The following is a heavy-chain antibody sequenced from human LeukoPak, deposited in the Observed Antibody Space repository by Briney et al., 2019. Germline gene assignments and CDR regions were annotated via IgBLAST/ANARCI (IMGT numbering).Heavy chain of an antibody. V-gene: IGHV4-59*08. Sequence: ASETLSLTCTVSGGSITSYYWSWIRQPPGKGLEWIGYIYYTGSTNYNPSLKSRVTISEDTPKNQFSLKLSSVTAADTAVYFCARSIVGASTSDYWGQGTLVTVSS. J-gene: IGHJ4*02. CDR3: ARSIVGASTSDY. CDR2: IYYTGST. D-gene: IGHD1-26*01. CDR1: GGSITSYY.